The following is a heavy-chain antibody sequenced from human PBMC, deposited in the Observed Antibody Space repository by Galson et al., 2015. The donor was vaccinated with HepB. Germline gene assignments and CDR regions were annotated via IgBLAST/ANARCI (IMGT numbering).Heavy chain of an antibody. V-gene: IGHV3-74*01. CDR1: GFTFSSYW. Sequence: SLRLSCAASGFTFSSYWMHWVRQAPGKGLVWVSRINSDGSSTSYADSVKGRFTISRDNAKNTLYLQMNSLRAEDTAVYYCARPAGGWTYYFDYWGQGTLVTVSP. D-gene: IGHD3-16*01. CDR3: ARPAGGWTYYFDY. J-gene: IGHJ4*02. CDR2: INSDGSST.